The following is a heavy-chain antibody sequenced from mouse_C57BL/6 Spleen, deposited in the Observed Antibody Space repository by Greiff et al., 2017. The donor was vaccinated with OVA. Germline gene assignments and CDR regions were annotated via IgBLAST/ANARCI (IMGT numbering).Heavy chain of an antibody. J-gene: IGHJ2*01. D-gene: IGHD1-1*01. V-gene: IGHV7-3*01. CDR2: IRNKANGYTT. CDR3: ARHYLDYYGSSLWYFDY. Sequence: DVMLVESGGGLVQPGGSLSLSCAASGFTFTDYYMSWVRQPPGKALEWLGFIRNKANGYTTEYSASVKGRFTISRDNSQSILYLQMNALRAEDSATYYCARHYLDYYGSSLWYFDYWGQGTTLTVSS. CDR1: GFTFTDYY.